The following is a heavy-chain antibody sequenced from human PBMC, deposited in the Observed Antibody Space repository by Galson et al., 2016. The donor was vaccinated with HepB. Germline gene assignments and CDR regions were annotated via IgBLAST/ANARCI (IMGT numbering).Heavy chain of an antibody. J-gene: IGHJ3*02. CDR2: IYHSGTA. CDR3: ARREWGQRAFDI. CDR1: GGSISTSNW. D-gene: IGHD3-3*01. V-gene: IGHV4-4*02. Sequence: LSLTCGVSGGSISTSNWWGWVRQPPGKGLEWIGEIYHSGTANYNPSLKSRVTISLDKSKNQFSLKVTFVTAADTAVYYCARREWGQRAFDIWGQGTMVTVSS.